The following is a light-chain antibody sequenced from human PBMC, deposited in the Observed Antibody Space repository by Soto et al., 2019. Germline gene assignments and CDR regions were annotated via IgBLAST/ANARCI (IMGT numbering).Light chain of an antibody. CDR1: SDDIGRYNH. J-gene: IGLJ1*01. V-gene: IGLV2-14*01. CDR3: ASYRTINTYV. Sequence: QWVLTEPASVSGSHGQPNTVSCTGTSDDIGRYNHVSWYQQHPGTAPKIMISEVTNRPSGVSNRFSGSKSGNTASLTLSRLQAEDEADYYCASYRTINTYVFGTGTKVTV. CDR2: EVT.